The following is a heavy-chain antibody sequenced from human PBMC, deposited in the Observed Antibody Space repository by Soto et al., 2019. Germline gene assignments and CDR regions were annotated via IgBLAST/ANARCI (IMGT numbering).Heavy chain of an antibody. J-gene: IGHJ6*02. CDR2: ISYDGSNK. CDR1: GFTFSSYA. D-gene: IGHD3-10*01. Sequence: QVQLVESGGGVVQPGRSLRLSCAASGFTFSSYAMHWVRQAPGKGLEWVAVISYDGSNKYYADSVKGRFTISRDNSKNTLYLQMNSLRAEDTAVCYCANLEHGSGSYYGMDVWGQGTTVTVSS. CDR3: ANLEHGSGSYYGMDV. V-gene: IGHV3-30-3*01.